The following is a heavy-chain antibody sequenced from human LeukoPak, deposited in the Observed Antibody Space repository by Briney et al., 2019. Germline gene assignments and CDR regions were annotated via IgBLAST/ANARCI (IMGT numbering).Heavy chain of an antibody. CDR1: GYTFTSYA. V-gene: IGHV1-69*13. CDR2: IIPIFGTA. Sequence: GASVKVSCKASGYTFTSYAISWVRQAPGQGLEWMGGIIPIFGTANYAQKFQGRVTITADESTSTAYMELSSLRSEDTAVYYCARDAMGGRGYSYFRWGQGTLVTVSS. J-gene: IGHJ4*02. D-gene: IGHD5-18*01. CDR3: ARDAMGGRGYSYFR.